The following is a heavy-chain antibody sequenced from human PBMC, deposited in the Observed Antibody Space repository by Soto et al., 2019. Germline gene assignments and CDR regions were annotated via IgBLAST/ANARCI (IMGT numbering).Heavy chain of an antibody. D-gene: IGHD3-10*01. V-gene: IGHV1-46*01. CDR1: GYTVTSNW. J-gene: IGHJ5*02. CDR2: INPSVGTT. Sequence: ASVKVSCKASGYTVTSNWMHWVRQAPGQGPEWMGIINPSVGTTIYAQKFQGRVTMTRGTSTNTVYMELSSLRSEDTAMYYCARDHSRDCGSGPQAWWFDPWGQGTLVTVSS. CDR3: ARDHSRDCGSGPQAWWFDP.